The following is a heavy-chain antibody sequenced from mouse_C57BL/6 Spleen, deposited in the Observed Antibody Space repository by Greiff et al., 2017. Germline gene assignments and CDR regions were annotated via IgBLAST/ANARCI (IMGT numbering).Heavy chain of an antibody. V-gene: IGHV2-6*03. J-gene: IGHJ3*01. D-gene: IGHD3-2*02. CDR1: GFSLTSYG. Sequence: VKLQESGPGLVAPSQSLSITCTVSGFSLTSYGVHWVRQPPGKGLEWLVVIWSDGSTTYNSALKSRLSISKDNSKSQGFLKMNSLQTDDTAMYYCARTAQAEPSWFAYWGQGTLVTVSA. CDR2: IWSDGST. CDR3: ARTAQAEPSWFAY.